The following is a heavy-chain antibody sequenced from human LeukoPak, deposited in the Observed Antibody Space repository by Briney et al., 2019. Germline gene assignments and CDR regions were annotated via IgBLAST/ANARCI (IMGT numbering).Heavy chain of an antibody. J-gene: IGHJ4*02. CDR1: GITLSNYG. Sequence: GGSLRLSCAVSGITLSNYGMSWVRQAPGKGLEWVSVIYSGGSTYYADSVKGRFTISRDNSKNTLYLQMNSLRAEDTAVYYCARGPNRSKKYYYDSSGYYDYWGQGTLVTVSS. D-gene: IGHD3-22*01. CDR3: ARGPNRSKKYYYDSSGYYDY. CDR2: IYSGGST. V-gene: IGHV3-66*01.